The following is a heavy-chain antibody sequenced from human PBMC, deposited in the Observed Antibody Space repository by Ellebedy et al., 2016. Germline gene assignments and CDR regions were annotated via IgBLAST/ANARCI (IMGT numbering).Heavy chain of an antibody. D-gene: IGHD4-17*01. CDR2: IYYSGST. CDR3: ARGIPYGDLDY. CDR1: GGSISSSSYY. J-gene: IGHJ4*02. Sequence: SETLSLTXTVSGGSISSSSYYWGWIRQPPGKGLEWIGSIYYSGSTYYNPSLKSRVTISVDTSKNQFSLKLSSVTAADTAVYYCARGIPYGDLDYWGQGTLVTVSS. V-gene: IGHV4-39*07.